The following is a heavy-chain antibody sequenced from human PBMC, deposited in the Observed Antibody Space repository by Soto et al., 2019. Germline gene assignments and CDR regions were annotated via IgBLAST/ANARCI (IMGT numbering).Heavy chain of an antibody. V-gene: IGHV1-69*02. D-gene: IGHD3-10*01. CDR2: VNPILSMS. Sequence: QVQLVQSGAEVKSAGSSVKVSCKASGDTFNFYSINWVRQAPGLGLEWVGRVNPILSMSNYAQRFQGRVTMTAYKSTGTAYMELSSLRSEDTAIYYCASNYGSGYRAFDSWGQGALVTVSS. CDR1: GDTFNFYS. J-gene: IGHJ4*02. CDR3: ASNYGSGYRAFDS.